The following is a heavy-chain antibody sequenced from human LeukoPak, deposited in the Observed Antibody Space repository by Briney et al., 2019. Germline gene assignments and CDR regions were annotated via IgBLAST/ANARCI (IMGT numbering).Heavy chain of an antibody. CDR3: ARGGDFWSGSLPN. V-gene: IGHV4-31*03. CDR2: IYYSGST. D-gene: IGHD3-3*01. J-gene: IGHJ4*02. CDR1: GGSIGSGGYY. Sequence: SETLSLTCTVSGGSIGSGGYYWSWIRQHPGKGLEWIGYIYYSGSTYYNPSLKSRVTISVDTSKNQFSLKLSSVTAADTAVYYCARGGDFWSGSLPNWGQGTLVTVSS.